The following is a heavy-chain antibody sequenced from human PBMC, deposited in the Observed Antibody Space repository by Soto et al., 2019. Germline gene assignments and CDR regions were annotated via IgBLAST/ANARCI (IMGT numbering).Heavy chain of an antibody. CDR2: IYYSGST. CDR3: ARVRRTLYDSSGYGDFDY. Sequence: SETLSLTCTVSGGSISSGGYYWSWIRQHPGKGLEWIGYIYYSGSTYYNPSLKSRVTISVDTSKNQFSLKLSSVTAADTAVYYCARVRRTLYDSSGYGDFDYWGQGTLVTAPQ. J-gene: IGHJ4*02. CDR1: GGSISSGGYY. D-gene: IGHD3-22*01. V-gene: IGHV4-31*03.